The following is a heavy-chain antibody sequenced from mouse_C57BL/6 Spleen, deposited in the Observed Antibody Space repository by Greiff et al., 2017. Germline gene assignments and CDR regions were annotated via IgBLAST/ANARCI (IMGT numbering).Heavy chain of an antibody. D-gene: IGHD2-2*01. CDR1: GYAFSSSW. CDR3: ARRGGYDGGAWFAY. Sequence: QVQLQQSGPELVKPGASVKISCKASGYAFSSSWMNWVKQRPGKGLEWIGRIYPGDGDTKYNGKFKGKATLTADKSSSTAYMQLSSLTSEDSAVYFCARRGGYDGGAWFAYWGQGTLVTVSA. V-gene: IGHV1-82*01. CDR2: IYPGDGDT. J-gene: IGHJ3*01.